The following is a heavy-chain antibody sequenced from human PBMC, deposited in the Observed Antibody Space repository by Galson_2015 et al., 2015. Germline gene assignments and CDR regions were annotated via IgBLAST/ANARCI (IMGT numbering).Heavy chain of an antibody. CDR2: ISYDGSNK. D-gene: IGHD2-21*01. CDR1: GFTFSSHA. CDR3: ARRPYCVGDCYSPYFDY. Sequence: SLRLSCAASGFTFSSHAMRWVRQAPGKGLEWVAVISYDGSNKFFSDSVRGRFTISRDNSKNTLYLQMNSLRAEDAAVYYCARRPYCVGDCYSPYFDYWGQVTLVTVSP. J-gene: IGHJ4*02. V-gene: IGHV3-30*01.